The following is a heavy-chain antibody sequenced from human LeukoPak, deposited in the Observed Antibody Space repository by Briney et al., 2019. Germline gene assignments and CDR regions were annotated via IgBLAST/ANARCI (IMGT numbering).Heavy chain of an antibody. V-gene: IGHV4-59*01. Sequence: SETLSLTCTVSGDSMNEYYWSWVRQPPGQGLEWIGYVYYSGSTTYNPSLKSRVNITIDTSKNQFSLTLTSVTAPDTAMYYCARNAGKYYRYFQHWGQGTVVSVSS. J-gene: IGHJ1*01. CDR1: GDSMNEYY. D-gene: IGHD2/OR15-2a*01. CDR3: ARNAGKYYRYFQH. CDR2: VYYSGST.